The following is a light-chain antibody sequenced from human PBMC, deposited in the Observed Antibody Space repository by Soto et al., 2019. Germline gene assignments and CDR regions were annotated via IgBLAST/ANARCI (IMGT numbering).Light chain of an antibody. CDR2: GAS. CDR1: QDIGSV. CDR3: QHYLNFPIT. Sequence: AIRMTLSPSSLSASTGDTVTITCRASQDIGSVLALYQQKPGTAPKVLISGASNLHGGVPSRFSGSGSRTDFTLTITHLQSEDFATYYCQHYLNFPITFGQGTRLEIK. J-gene: IGKJ5*01. V-gene: IGKV1-8*01.